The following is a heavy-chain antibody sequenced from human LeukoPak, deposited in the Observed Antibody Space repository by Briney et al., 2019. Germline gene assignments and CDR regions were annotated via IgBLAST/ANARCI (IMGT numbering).Heavy chain of an antibody. CDR1: GGSISSYY. CDR2: IYYSGST. CDR3: ARDLRYSSSLSWFDP. J-gene: IGHJ5*02. V-gene: IGHV4-59*01. Sequence: SETLSLTCTVSGGSISSYYWSWIRQPPGKGLEWIGYIYYSGSTNYNPSLKSRVTISVGTSKNQFSLKLSSVTAADTAVYYCARDLRYSSSLSWFDPWGQGTLVTVSS. D-gene: IGHD6-6*01.